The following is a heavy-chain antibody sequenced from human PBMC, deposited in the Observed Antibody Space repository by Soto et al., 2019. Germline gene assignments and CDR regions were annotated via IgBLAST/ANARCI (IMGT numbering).Heavy chain of an antibody. D-gene: IGHD2-2*01. Sequence: QEQLVQSAAEVKKPGASVKVSCMTSGYTFNDYEINWVRHATGQGLEWIGWMNPNSGETGYAQRFQGRVTMTTGSSLNTAYLELSSLTSDDTAVYYCARIAMPARPRWYNWFDPWGQGTLVTVSS. CDR3: ARIAMPARPRWYNWFDP. V-gene: IGHV1-8*02. CDR1: GYTFNDYE. J-gene: IGHJ5*02. CDR2: MNPNSGET.